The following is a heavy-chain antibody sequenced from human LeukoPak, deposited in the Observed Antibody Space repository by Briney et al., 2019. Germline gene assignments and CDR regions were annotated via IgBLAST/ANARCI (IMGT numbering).Heavy chain of an antibody. Sequence: GGSLRLSCAASGFTFSSYGMHWVRQAPGKGLEWVAVISYDGSNKYYADSVKGRFTISRDNSKNTLYLQMNSLRAEDTAVYYCAKEAGYSSGWSNYYYYYYGMDVWGQGTTVTVSS. D-gene: IGHD6-19*01. CDR1: GFTFSSYG. CDR2: ISYDGSNK. V-gene: IGHV3-30*18. CDR3: AKEAGYSSGWSNYYYYYYGMDV. J-gene: IGHJ6*02.